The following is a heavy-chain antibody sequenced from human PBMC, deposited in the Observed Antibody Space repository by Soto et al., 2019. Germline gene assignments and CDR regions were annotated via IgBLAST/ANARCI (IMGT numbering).Heavy chain of an antibody. Sequence: SETLSLTCAVYGGSFSGYYWSWIRQPPGKGLKWIGEINHSGSTNYNPSLKSRVTISVDTSKNQFSLKLSSVTAADTAVYYCARGRDVVAAIFGGLYYGMDVWGQGTTVTVSS. J-gene: IGHJ6*02. CDR1: GGSFSGYY. D-gene: IGHD2-15*01. V-gene: IGHV4-34*01. CDR2: INHSGST. CDR3: ARGRDVVAAIFGGLYYGMDV.